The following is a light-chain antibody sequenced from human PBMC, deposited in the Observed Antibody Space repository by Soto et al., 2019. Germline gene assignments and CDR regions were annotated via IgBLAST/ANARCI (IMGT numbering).Light chain of an antibody. CDR2: AAS. Sequence: EIGLTQSPGTLSLSKGERATLSCRASQSVSVNSLAWYQQKGGQAPRLLIYAASTRATGVPDRFSGTGSGTDFALTISRLETDDSAVYYCQQYGVSPFTFGPGAMVDIK. V-gene: IGKV3-20*01. CDR3: QQYGVSPFT. CDR1: QSVSVNS. J-gene: IGKJ3*01.